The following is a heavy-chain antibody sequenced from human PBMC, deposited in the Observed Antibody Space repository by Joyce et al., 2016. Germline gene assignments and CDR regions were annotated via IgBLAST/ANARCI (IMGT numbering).Heavy chain of an antibody. CDR3: TALWYYSESSGH. J-gene: IGHJ4*02. D-gene: IGHD3-22*01. CDR2: VKSHSESQTV. Sequence: EVQLVESGGGLVTPGGSLRLSCVGSGFTFKNIWMGWVRQAPGKGLEGVCRVKSHSESQTVDYAAPVKGRFTISRDDSRNTLYLQMNSLKTEDTALYYCTALWYYSESSGHWGQGTLVTVSS. CDR1: GFTFKNIW. V-gene: IGHV3-15*01.